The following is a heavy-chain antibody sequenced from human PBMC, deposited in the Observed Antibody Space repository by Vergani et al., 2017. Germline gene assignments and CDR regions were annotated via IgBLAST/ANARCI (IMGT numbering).Heavy chain of an antibody. CDR1: GVTFSNSA. CDR2: ISGHGDRT. Sequence: EVHLLESGGGQVKAGGSLRLSCVASGVTFSNSAMSWVRQTSGKGLEWVSAISGHGDRTYYADSVKGRFTISRDNSKNTVYLQMNSLKAEDRATYYCAREERSNTAPFVGDWGQGTLVTV. D-gene: IGHD2/OR15-2a*01. CDR3: AREERSNTAPFVGD. V-gene: IGHV3-23*01. J-gene: IGHJ4*02.